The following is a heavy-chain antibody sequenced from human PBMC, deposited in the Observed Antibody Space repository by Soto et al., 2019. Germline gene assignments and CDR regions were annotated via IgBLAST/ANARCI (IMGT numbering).Heavy chain of an antibody. CDR1: GFTFSSYS. D-gene: IGHD4-17*01. CDR2: ISSVSSTI. CDR3: ARDLYGDYIFDF. V-gene: IGHV3-48*01. J-gene: IGHJ4*02. Sequence: GGSLRLSCAASGFTFSSYSMNWVRQAPGKGLEWVSYISSVSSTIYYADSVKGRFTISRDNAKNSLYLQMNSLRAEDTAVYYCARDLYGDYIFDFWGQGTRVTVAS.